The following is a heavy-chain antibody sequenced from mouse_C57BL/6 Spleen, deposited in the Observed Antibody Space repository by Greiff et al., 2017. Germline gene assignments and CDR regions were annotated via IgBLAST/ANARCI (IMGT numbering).Heavy chain of an antibody. CDR3: ARSGYYLGYFDY. V-gene: IGHV1-76*01. D-gene: IGHD2-3*01. CDR2: IYPGSGNT. Sequence: QVHVKQSGAELVRPGASVKLSCKASGYTFTDYYINWVKQRPGQGLEWIARIYPGSGNTYYNEKFKSKATLTVDTSSSTAYMQLSSLTSEDSAVYYCARSGYYLGYFDYWGQGTTLTVSS. CDR1: GYTFTDYY. J-gene: IGHJ2*01.